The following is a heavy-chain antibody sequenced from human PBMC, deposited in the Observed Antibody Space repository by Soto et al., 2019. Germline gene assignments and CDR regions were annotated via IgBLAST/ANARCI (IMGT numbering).Heavy chain of an antibody. Sequence: VRLSCAASGFTFDDYAMHWVRQAPGKGLEWVSGISWNSGSIGYADSVKGRFTISRDNAKNSLYLQMNSLRAEDTALYYGAKDLVAGTDYYYGMDVWGQGTTVTVSS. CDR3: AKDLVAGTDYYYGMDV. CDR2: ISWNSGSI. CDR1: GFTFDDYA. V-gene: IGHV3-9*01. D-gene: IGHD6-19*01. J-gene: IGHJ6*02.